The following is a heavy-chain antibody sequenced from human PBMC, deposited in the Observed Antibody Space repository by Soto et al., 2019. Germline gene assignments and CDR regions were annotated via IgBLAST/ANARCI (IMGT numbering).Heavy chain of an antibody. V-gene: IGHV1-69*02. J-gene: IGHJ3*02. Sequence: QVQLVQSGAEVKKPGSSVKVSCKASGGTFSSYTISWVRQAPGQGLEWMGRIIPILGIANYAQKFQGRVTITADKSTSTAYMELRSLRSEDTAVYYCARKGVEEGCDAFDIWGQGTMVTVSS. CDR3: ARKGVEEGCDAFDI. CDR2: IIPILGIA. CDR1: GGTFSSYT. D-gene: IGHD2-8*01.